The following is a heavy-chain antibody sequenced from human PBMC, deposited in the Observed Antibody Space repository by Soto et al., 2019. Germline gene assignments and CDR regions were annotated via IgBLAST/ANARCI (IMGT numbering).Heavy chain of an antibody. V-gene: IGHV3-23*01. D-gene: IGHD6-19*01. J-gene: IGHJ4*02. Sequence: GGSLRLSCAASGFTFGNYAMSWVRQAPGKGLEWVSAIAASGATTYYADSVKGRLTVSRDNSKNTLYLQMNSLRAEDTAVYYCAKDRGGSGWRFDYWGQGTLVTV. CDR2: IAASGATT. CDR1: GFTFGNYA. CDR3: AKDRGGSGWRFDY.